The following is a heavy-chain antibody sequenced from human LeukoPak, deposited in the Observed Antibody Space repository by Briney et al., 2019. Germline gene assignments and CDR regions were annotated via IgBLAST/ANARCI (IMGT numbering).Heavy chain of an antibody. CDR2: INAGNGNT. D-gene: IGHD3-22*01. V-gene: IGHV1-3*01. CDR3: AGMGYYYDSSGYYQYFDY. Sequence: RASVKVSCKASGYTFTSYAMHWVRQAPGQRLEWMGWINAGNGNTKYSQKFQGRVTITRDTSASTAYMELSSLRSEDTAVYYCAGMGYYYDSSGYYQYFDYWGQGTLVTVSS. J-gene: IGHJ4*02. CDR1: GYTFTSYA.